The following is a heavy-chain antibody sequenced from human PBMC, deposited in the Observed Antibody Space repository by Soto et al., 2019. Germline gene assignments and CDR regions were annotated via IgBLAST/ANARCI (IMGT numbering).Heavy chain of an antibody. Sequence: QLQLQESGSGLVKPSQTLSLTCAVSGGSISSGGYSWSWIRQPPGKGLDWIGYIYHSGNTYYNPSIKRRVTISVDRSKNQFSLKLSSVTAADTAVYYCVRVPDYWGQGTLVTVSS. CDR1: GGSISSGGYS. V-gene: IGHV4-30-2*01. CDR2: IYHSGNT. J-gene: IGHJ4*02. CDR3: VRVPDY.